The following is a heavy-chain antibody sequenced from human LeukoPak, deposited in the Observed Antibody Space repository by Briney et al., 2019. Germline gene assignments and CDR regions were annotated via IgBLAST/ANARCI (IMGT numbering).Heavy chain of an antibody. Sequence: PGGSLRLSCAASGFTVSSNYMSWVRQAPGKGLEWVSIIYSSGSTYYADSVKGRFTISRDNSKNTLYLQMNSLRSEDTAVDHCAREAPGGGGYWGEGTLVTVSS. J-gene: IGHJ4*02. CDR3: AREAPGGGGY. D-gene: IGHD3-10*01. V-gene: IGHV3-66*01. CDR1: GFTVSSNY. CDR2: IYSSGST.